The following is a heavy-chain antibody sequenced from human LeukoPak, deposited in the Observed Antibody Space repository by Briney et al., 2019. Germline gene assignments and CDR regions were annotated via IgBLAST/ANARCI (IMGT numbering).Heavy chain of an antibody. CDR1: GGSISSGRYY. J-gene: IGHJ4*02. V-gene: IGHV4-61*09. D-gene: IGHD2-21*02. CDR3: ARTYPDCDY. CDR2: IFTSGST. Sequence: PSETLSLTCTVSGGSISSGRYYWNWIRQPAGKGLEWIGHIFTSGSTNYNPSLKSRVTISVDTSKNQFSLKLSSVTAADTAVYYCARTYPDCDYWGQGTLVTVSS.